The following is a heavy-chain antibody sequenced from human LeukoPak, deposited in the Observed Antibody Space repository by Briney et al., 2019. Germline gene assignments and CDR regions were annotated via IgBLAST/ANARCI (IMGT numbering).Heavy chain of an antibody. D-gene: IGHD2-15*01. CDR3: AKSRSEVVVAAANY. CDR1: GFTFSSYA. J-gene: IGHJ4*02. CDR2: ITGSGGTT. Sequence: GGSVRHSCAASGFTFSSYAMNWVRQSPGKGLEGVSAITGSGGTTYYADSVRGRLTISRDNSKNTLYLQMNSLRAEDTAIYYCAKSRSEVVVAAANYWGQGTLITVS. V-gene: IGHV3-23*01.